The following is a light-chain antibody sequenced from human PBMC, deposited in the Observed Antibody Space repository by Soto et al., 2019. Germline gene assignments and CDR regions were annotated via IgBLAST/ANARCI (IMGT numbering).Light chain of an antibody. CDR1: QSVSNTY. CDR3: QQYGTSPLT. V-gene: IGKV3-20*01. Sequence: EVVLTQSPGTLSLSPGERATLSCRASQSVSNTYLAWYQQKPGQAPRLLIYGASSRATGIPARFSGSGSETDFTLTISRLEPEDFAVYYCQQYGTSPLTFGGGTKVEIK. CDR2: GAS. J-gene: IGKJ4*01.